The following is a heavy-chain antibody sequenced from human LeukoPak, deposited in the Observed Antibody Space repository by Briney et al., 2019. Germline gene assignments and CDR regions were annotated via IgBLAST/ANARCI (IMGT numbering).Heavy chain of an antibody. CDR3: ARAVAGVAAAANNWFDP. D-gene: IGHD6-13*01. Sequence: GSSVKVSCKASGGTFSSYAISWVRQAPGQGLEWMGEIIPIFGTANYAQKFQGRVTITTDESASTAYMELSSLRSEDTAVYYCARAVAGVAAAANNWFDPWGQGTLVTVSS. J-gene: IGHJ5*02. V-gene: IGHV1-69*05. CDR1: GGTFSSYA. CDR2: IIPIFGTA.